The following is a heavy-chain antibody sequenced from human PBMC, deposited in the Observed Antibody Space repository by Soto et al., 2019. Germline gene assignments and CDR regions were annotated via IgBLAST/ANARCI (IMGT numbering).Heavy chain of an antibody. J-gene: IGHJ5*02. Sequence: PSPTLSLTCAISGDSVSNNRVAWNWIRQSPSRGLEWLGRTYYRSKWSNDYALSVRSRITVNPDTSENQFSLHLNSVTPEDTAVYYCARDGSNTRLAFDPWGQGTLVTVSS. CDR2: TYYRSKWSN. CDR3: ARDGSNTRLAFDP. CDR1: GDSVSNNRVA. D-gene: IGHD2-15*01. V-gene: IGHV6-1*01.